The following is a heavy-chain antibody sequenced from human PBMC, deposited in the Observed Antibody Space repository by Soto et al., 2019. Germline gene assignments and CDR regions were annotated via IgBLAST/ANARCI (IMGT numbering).Heavy chain of an antibody. CDR1: GYTFTGYY. V-gene: IGHV1-2*04. Sequence: GASVKVSCKASGYTFTGYYMHWVRQAPGQGLEWMGWINPNSGGTNYAQKFQGWVTMTRDTSISTAYMELSRLRSGDTAVYYCARGLLGSSLYGMDVWGQGTTVTVSS. J-gene: IGHJ6*02. CDR3: ARGLLGSSLYGMDV. CDR2: INPNSGGT. D-gene: IGHD2-15*01.